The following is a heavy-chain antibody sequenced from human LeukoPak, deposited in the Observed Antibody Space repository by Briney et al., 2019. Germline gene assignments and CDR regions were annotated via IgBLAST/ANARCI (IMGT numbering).Heavy chain of an antibody. D-gene: IGHD6-13*01. V-gene: IGHV3-74*01. CDR2: INSDGSST. J-gene: IGHJ4*02. CDR1: GFTFSSYW. Sequence: GGSLRLSCAASGFTFSSYWMHWVRQAPGKGLVWVSHINSDGSSTSYADSVKGRFTISRDNAKNTLYLQMNSLRAEDTAVYYCARDLYSSSMDYWGQGTLVTVSS. CDR3: ARDLYSSSMDY.